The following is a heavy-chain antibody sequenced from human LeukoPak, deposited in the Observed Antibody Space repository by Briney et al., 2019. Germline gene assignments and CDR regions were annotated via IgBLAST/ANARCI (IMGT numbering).Heavy chain of an antibody. J-gene: IGHJ3*02. D-gene: IGHD2-21*02. Sequence: ASVKVSCKASGYTFTGYYMHWVRQAPGQGLEWMGWINANSGGTNYAQKFQGRVTMTRDTSISTAYMELSRLRSDDTAVYYCASLRVTPDACDIWGQGTMVTVSS. CDR2: INANSGGT. CDR1: GYTFTGYY. V-gene: IGHV1-2*02. CDR3: ASLRVTPDACDI.